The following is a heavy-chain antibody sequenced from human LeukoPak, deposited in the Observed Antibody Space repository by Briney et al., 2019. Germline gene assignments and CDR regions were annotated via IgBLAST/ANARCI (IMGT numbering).Heavy chain of an antibody. CDR2: MSNSGST. J-gene: IGHJ4*02. CDR1: GGSISSYY. D-gene: IGHD1-20*01. Sequence: SETLSLTCTVSGGSISSYYWSWIRQPPGKGLEWVGYMSNSGSTNYNPSLKSRVTVSVDTSKNQFSPMLSSVTAADTAVYYCARSITGSRSKFDYWGQGTLVTVSS. CDR3: ARSITGSRSKFDY. V-gene: IGHV4-4*08.